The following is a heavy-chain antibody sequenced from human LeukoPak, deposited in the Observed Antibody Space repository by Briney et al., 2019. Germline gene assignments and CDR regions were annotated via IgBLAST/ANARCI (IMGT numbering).Heavy chain of an antibody. CDR3: ARGRMVRGVIITYYYYGMDV. V-gene: IGHV1-69*05. J-gene: IGHJ6*02. CDR2: IIPIFGTA. CDR1: GGTFSSYA. Sequence: ASVKVSCKASGGTFSSYAISWVRQAPGQGLEWMGGIIPIFGTANYAQKFQGRVTITRDTSASTAYMELSSLRSEDTAVYYCARGRMVRGVIITYYYYGMDVWGQGTTVTVSS. D-gene: IGHD3-10*01.